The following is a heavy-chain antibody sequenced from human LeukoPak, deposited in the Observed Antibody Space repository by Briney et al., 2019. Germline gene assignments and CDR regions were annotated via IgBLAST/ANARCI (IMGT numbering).Heavy chain of an antibody. J-gene: IGHJ4*02. CDR1: GGSFSGYY. V-gene: IGHV4-34*01. D-gene: IGHD5-24*01. Sequence: SETLSLTCAVHGGSFSGYYWSWIRQPPGKGLEWIGEINHSGSTNYDPSLKSRVTISVDASKNQFSLKLSSVTAADTAVYYCARSRLHPIIFDYWGQGALVTVSS. CDR3: ARSRLHPIIFDY. CDR2: INHSGST.